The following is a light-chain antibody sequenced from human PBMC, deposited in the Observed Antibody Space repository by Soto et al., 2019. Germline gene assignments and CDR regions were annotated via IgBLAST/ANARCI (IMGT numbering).Light chain of an antibody. J-gene: IGLJ3*02. CDR1: SSDVGAYIF. Sequence: QSALTQPASVSGSPGQSITISCTGTSSDVGAYIFVSWYQQYPGKAPKLMIYVVTNRPSGVSNRFSGSKSGNTASLTISGLQAEDEADYYCSSFTTSNTVVFGGGTKLTVL. CDR3: SSFTTSNTVV. CDR2: VVT. V-gene: IGLV2-14*01.